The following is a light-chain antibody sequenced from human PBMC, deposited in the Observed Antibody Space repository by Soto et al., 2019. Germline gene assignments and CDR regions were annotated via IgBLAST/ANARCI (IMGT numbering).Light chain of an antibody. Sequence: QSVLTQPPSASGSPGQSVTISCTGTSSDVGAYIYVSWYQHHPGKAPKLIIYEASKRPSGVPDRFSGSKSGDTASLTVSGLQAEDAADYYCGSYAGGNNPYVFGTGTKVTVL. J-gene: IGLJ1*01. CDR1: SSDVGAYIY. CDR3: GSYAGGNNPYV. V-gene: IGLV2-8*01. CDR2: EAS.